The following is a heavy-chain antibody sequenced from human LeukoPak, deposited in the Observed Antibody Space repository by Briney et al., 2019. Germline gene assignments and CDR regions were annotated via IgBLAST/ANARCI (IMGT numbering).Heavy chain of an antibody. V-gene: IGHV4-30-4*08. J-gene: IGHJ4*02. Sequence: SQTLSLTCTVSGGSISSGTYYWRWIRQHPGTGLEWIGYIYYSGSTYYNPSLKSRVTISVDTSKNQFSLKLSSVTAADTAVYYCARGITSCYDYWGQGTLVTVSS. CDR2: IYYSGST. D-gene: IGHD2-2*01. CDR3: ARGITSCYDY. CDR1: GGSISSGTYY.